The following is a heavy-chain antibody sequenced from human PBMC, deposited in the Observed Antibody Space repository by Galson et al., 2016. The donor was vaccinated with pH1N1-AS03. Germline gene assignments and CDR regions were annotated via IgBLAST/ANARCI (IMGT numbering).Heavy chain of an antibody. CDR1: GFTFSNYA. J-gene: IGHJ4*02. V-gene: IGHV3-23*01. Sequence: SLRLSCAASGFTFSNYAMGWVRQAPGKGLEWVSALSNSAASTYYADSVKGRFTISRDNSKNTLYLQMKSLRAEDTAIYYCAREIHFSGPLDYWGQGTLVTVSS. CDR3: AREIHFSGPLDY. D-gene: IGHD6-19*01. CDR2: LSNSAAST.